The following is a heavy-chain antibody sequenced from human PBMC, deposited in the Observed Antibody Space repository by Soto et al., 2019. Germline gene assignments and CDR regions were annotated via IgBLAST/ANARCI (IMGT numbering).Heavy chain of an antibody. D-gene: IGHD3-10*01. CDR3: ARARLSRSWWFDP. CDR2: IYYSGST. Sequence: SDTLSLTCTVSGGSIRSYYWSWSRQPPGKGLEWIGYIYYSGSTNYNPSLKSRVTISVDTSKNQFSLKLSSVTAADTAVYYCARARLSRSWWFDPWGQGTLVTVS. V-gene: IGHV4-59*01. J-gene: IGHJ5*02. CDR1: GGSIRSYY.